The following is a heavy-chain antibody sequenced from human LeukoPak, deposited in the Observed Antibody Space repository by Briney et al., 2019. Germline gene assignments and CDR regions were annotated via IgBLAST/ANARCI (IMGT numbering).Heavy chain of an antibody. CDR2: IWYDGSNQ. J-gene: IGHJ5*02. Sequence: PGRSLRLSCVASGFSFSRYGMHWVRQAPGKGLEWVAVIWYDGSNQYYADSVRGRFTISRDNPKNTLYLQMNSLRAEDTAVYYCARNYYDSGGHDYFDPWGQGTLVTVSS. V-gene: IGHV3-33*01. D-gene: IGHD3-10*01. CDR1: GFSFSRYG. CDR3: ARNYYDSGGHDYFDP.